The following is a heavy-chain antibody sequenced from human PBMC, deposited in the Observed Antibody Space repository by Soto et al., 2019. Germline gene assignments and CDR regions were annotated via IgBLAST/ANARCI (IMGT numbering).Heavy chain of an antibody. J-gene: IGHJ4*02. D-gene: IGHD3-10*01. CDR3: ATYQLSYPPGYY. Sequence: GESLKISCAASGFTFSSYAMSWVRQAPGKGLEWVSAISGSGGSTYYADSVKGRFTISRDNSKNTLYLQMNSLRAEDTAVYYCATYQLSYPPGYYWGQGTLVTVSS. V-gene: IGHV3-23*01. CDR2: ISGSGGST. CDR1: GFTFSSYA.